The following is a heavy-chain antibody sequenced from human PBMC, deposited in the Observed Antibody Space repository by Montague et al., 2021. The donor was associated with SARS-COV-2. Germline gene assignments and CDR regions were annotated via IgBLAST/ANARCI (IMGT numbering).Heavy chain of an antibody. J-gene: IGHJ6*03. CDR1: GGSISSSSYY. CDR3: ASGDESGSGYLDV. V-gene: IGHV4-39*07. CDR2: INHSGTT. D-gene: IGHD1-26*01. Sequence: SETLSLTCTVSGGSISSSSYYWGWIRQPPGKGLEWIGEINHSGTTYYNPSLKSRVTISVDTSKNQFSLKLNSVAAADAAVYYCASGDESGSGYLDVWGKGTMVTVSS.